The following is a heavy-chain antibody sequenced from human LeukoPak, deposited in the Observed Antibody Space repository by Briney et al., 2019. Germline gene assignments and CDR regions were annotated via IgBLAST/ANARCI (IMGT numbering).Heavy chain of an antibody. D-gene: IGHD5-18*01. CDR3: TRQYISGQWYFDY. J-gene: IGHJ4*02. CDR1: GFTYSHNG. Sequence: GGSLRLSCVASGFTYSHNGMHWVRQAPGKGLEWVAFIQYDGNTIFYADSVKGRFTISRDNSKNTLYLQMNSLIPEDTAVYYCTRQYISGQWYFDYWGQGTLVTVSS. CDR2: IQYDGNTI. V-gene: IGHV3-30*02.